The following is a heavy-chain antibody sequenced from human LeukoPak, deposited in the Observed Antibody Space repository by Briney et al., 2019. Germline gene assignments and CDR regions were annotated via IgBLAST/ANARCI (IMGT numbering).Heavy chain of an antibody. CDR1: GGSISSSNYY. J-gene: IGHJ4*02. D-gene: IGHD2-8*01. V-gene: IGHV4-39*07. CDR3: ASQPSVFGTNGVCYTFDY. Sequence: PSETLSLTCTVSGGSISSSNYYWGWIRQPPGKGLEWIGSIYYSGSTYYNPSLKSRVTISVDTSKNQFSLKLSSVTAADTAVYYCASQPSVFGTNGVCYTFDYWGQGTLVTVSS. CDR2: IYYSGST.